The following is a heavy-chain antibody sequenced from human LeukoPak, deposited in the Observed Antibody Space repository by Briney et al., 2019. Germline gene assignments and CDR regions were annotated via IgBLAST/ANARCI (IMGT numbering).Heavy chain of an antibody. CDR1: GGSISSYY. V-gene: IGHV4-59*01. Sequence: PSETLSLTCTVSGGSISSYYWSWIRQPPGKGLEWIGYIYYSGDTNYNPSLKSRVTLSVDTSRNLLFLQLTSVTTADTAVYFCVRGPYGASISKWFDPWGQGTLVIVSS. J-gene: IGHJ5*02. CDR3: VRGPYGASISKWFDP. CDR2: IYYSGDT. D-gene: IGHD4/OR15-4a*01.